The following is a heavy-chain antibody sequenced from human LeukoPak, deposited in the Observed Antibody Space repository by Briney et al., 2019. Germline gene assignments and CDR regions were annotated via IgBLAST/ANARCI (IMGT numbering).Heavy chain of an antibody. J-gene: IGHJ4*02. Sequence: PGGSLRLSCAASGFTFSIYAMSWVRQAPGKGLEWVSAISGSGGSTYYADSVKGRFTISRDNSKNTLYLQMNSLRAEDTAVYYCAKVRYCSSTSCYAFDYWGQGTLVTVSS. D-gene: IGHD2-2*01. CDR3: AKVRYCSSTSCYAFDY. CDR1: GFTFSIYA. V-gene: IGHV3-23*01. CDR2: ISGSGGST.